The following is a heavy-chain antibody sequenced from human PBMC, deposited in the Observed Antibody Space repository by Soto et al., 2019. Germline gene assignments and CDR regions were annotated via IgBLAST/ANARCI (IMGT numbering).Heavy chain of an antibody. V-gene: IGHV4-39*01. CDR2: IYYSGST. J-gene: IGHJ4*02. CDR1: GGSISSSSYY. D-gene: IGHD3-22*01. CDR3: ARQFDGKWLLGNYFDY. Sequence: LSENLSLTCTFSGGSISSSSYYWGWIRQPPGKGLEWIGSIYYSGSTYYNPSLKSRVTISVDTSKNQFSLKLSSVTAADTAVYYCARQFDGKWLLGNYFDYWGQGTLVTVSS.